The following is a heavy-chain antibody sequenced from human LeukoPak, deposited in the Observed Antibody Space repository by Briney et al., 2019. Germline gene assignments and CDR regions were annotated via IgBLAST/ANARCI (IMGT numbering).Heavy chain of an antibody. CDR1: GFTFSNAW. D-gene: IGHD1-26*01. CDR3: AKGRLLGAPWGMDV. J-gene: IGHJ6*02. Sequence: GGSLRLSCAASGFTFSNAWMSWVRQAPGKGLEWVGRIKSKTDGGTTDYAAPVKGRFTISRDDSKNTLYLQMNSLKTEDTAVYYCAKGRLLGAPWGMDVWGQGTTVTVSS. CDR2: IKSKTDGGTT. V-gene: IGHV3-15*01.